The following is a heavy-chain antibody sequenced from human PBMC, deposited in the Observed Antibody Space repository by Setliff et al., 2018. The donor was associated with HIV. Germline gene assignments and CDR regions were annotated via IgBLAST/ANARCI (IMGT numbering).Heavy chain of an antibody. J-gene: IGHJ6*02. CDR2: MNPNTGVS. Sequence: GASVKVSCKASGHTFTNVDIHWLRRATGQGLEWMGWMNPNTGVSGYALKFQARVTMTRDTSISTAYMELSSLTSEDTAVYYCARAKAVGGVIITGGLDVWGQGTTVTVSS. CDR1: GHTFTNVD. D-gene: IGHD3-16*02. V-gene: IGHV1-8*01. CDR3: ARAKAVGGVIITGGLDV.